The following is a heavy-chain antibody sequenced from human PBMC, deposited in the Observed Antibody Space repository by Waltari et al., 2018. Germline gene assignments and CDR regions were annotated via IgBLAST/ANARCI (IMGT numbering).Heavy chain of an antibody. CDR2: VHGSGRT. V-gene: IGHV4-4*02. J-gene: IGHJ4*02. CDR3: ARDRGRGLYLDS. Sequence: QLQLQESSPGLVKPSGTLSLTCAVSGDLVTSSSLWNWVHQPPEKGLEWIGQVHGSGRTNYNPSFASRVTVSLDTSNNQVSLKVTSATAADTAVYYCARDRGRGLYLDSWGPGTLVTVSP. CDR1: GDLVTSSSL. D-gene: IGHD2-15*01.